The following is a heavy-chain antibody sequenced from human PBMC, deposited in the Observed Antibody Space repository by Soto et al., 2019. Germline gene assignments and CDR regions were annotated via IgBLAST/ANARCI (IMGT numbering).Heavy chain of an antibody. CDR1: GGSISSSSYY. D-gene: IGHD1-20*01. J-gene: IGHJ3*02. V-gene: IGHV4-39*01. CDR2: IYYSGST. Sequence: SETLSLTCTVSGGSISSSSYYWGWIRQPPGKGLEWIGSIYYSGSTYYNPSLKSRVTISVDTSKNQFSLKLSSVTAADTAVYYCARHLITGTRDDFDIWGQGTMVTVSS. CDR3: ARHLITGTRDDFDI.